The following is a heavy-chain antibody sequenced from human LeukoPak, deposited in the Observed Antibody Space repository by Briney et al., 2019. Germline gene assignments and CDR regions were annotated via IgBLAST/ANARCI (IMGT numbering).Heavy chain of an antibody. CDR1: GFTFSSYA. CDR3: AKDRAWFGDLFSFDS. CDR2: ISGSGGST. D-gene: IGHD3-10*01. J-gene: IGHJ5*01. Sequence: GGSLRLSCAASGFTFSSYAMSWVRQAPGKGLEWVSAISGSGGSTYYADSVKGRFTISRDNSKNTLYLQMNSLRAEDTDVYYCAKDRAWFGDLFSFDSWGQGTLVTVSS. V-gene: IGHV3-23*01.